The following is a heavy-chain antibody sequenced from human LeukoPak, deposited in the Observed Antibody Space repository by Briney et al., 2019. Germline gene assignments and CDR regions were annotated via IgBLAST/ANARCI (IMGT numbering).Heavy chain of an antibody. D-gene: IGHD6-6*01. V-gene: IGHV3-66*01. CDR3: ARVSSSSSKYYFDY. Sequence: GGSPRLSCAASGFTVSSNYMSWVRQAPGKGLEWVSVIYSGGSTYYADSVKGRFTISRDNSKNTLYLQMNSLRAEDTAVYYCARVSSSSSKYYFDYWGQGTLVTVSS. CDR2: IYSGGST. CDR1: GFTVSSNY. J-gene: IGHJ4*02.